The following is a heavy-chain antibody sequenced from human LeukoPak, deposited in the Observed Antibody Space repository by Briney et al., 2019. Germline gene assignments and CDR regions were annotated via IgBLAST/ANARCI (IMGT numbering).Heavy chain of an antibody. V-gene: IGHV4-39*01. CDR1: GGSISSSGYY. CDR2: IYYSGST. Sequence: ASETLSLTCTVSGGSISSSGYYWGWIRQPPGKGLEWIGSIYYSGSTYYNPSLKSRVTISVDTSKNEFSLKVSSVTAADTAVYYCARQHGYSYGNVDYWGQGTLVTVSS. J-gene: IGHJ4*02. D-gene: IGHD5-18*01. CDR3: ARQHGYSYGNVDY.